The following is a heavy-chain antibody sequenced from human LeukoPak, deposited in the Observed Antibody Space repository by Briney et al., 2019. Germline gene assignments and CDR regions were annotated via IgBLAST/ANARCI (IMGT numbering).Heavy chain of an antibody. Sequence: PSETLSLTCTVSGGSISSSSYYWGWIRQPPGKGLGWIGSIYYSGSTYYNPSLKSRVTISVDTSKNQFSLKLSSVTAADTAVYYCASGIAAAETVEEFDYWGQGTLVTVSS. CDR2: IYYSGST. V-gene: IGHV4-39*01. CDR1: GGSISSSSYY. J-gene: IGHJ4*02. D-gene: IGHD6-13*01. CDR3: ASGIAAAETVEEFDY.